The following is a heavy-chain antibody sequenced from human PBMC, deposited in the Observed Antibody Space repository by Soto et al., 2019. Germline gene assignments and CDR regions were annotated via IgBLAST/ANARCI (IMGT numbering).Heavy chain of an antibody. J-gene: IGHJ4*02. Sequence: GGSLRLSCVASGSTFRSFGMNWVRQAPGKGLEWVAGTSGSGSSTYYADSVKGRFTISRDNSKNTVYLQVRSLRAEDSAVYYCAGGSKDSYPGSRIFDFWGRGTLVTVPQ. CDR2: TSGSGSST. CDR3: AGGSKDSYPGSRIFDF. V-gene: IGHV3-23*01. D-gene: IGHD3-10*01. CDR1: GSTFRSFG.